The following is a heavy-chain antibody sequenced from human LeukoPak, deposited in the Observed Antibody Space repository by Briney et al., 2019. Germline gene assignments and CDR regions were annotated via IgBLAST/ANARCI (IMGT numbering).Heavy chain of an antibody. V-gene: IGHV1-2*02. J-gene: IGHJ4*02. D-gene: IGHD2-2*01. Sequence: ASVKVSCKASGYTFTVKFLHWLRQAPGQGLEWMGGIEPNSGGAVYGQKFRGRVTVTRDTSVSTAYMELSSLRSDDTAVYYWAIKNRYARGGFSKAFAYWGKGTRVT. CDR2: IEPNSGGA. CDR1: GYTFTVKF. CDR3: AIKNRYARGGFSKAFAY.